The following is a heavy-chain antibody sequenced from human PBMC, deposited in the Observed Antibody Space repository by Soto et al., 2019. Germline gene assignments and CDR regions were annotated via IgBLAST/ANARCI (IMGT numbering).Heavy chain of an antibody. CDR2: ISGSGGTT. CDR1: GFTFRSYA. J-gene: IGHJ6*02. Sequence: EVQLLESGGGLVQPGGALGLSCEASGFTFRSYAMSWVRQAPGKGLEWVSAISGSGGTTYYADSVTGRFTISRDNFKNTLYLQMNSLTAEDTAVYFCAKDHTAGGHYYYATDGWGQGTTVIVSS. CDR3: AKDHTAGGHYYYATDG. D-gene: IGHD5-18*01. V-gene: IGHV3-23*01.